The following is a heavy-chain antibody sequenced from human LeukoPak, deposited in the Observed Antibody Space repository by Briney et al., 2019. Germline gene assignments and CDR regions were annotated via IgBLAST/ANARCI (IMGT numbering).Heavy chain of an antibody. CDR1: GGSISSGSYY. D-gene: IGHD6-13*01. Sequence: SETLSLTCTVSGGSISSGSYYWSWIRQPAGKGLEWIGRIYTSGSTNYNPSLKSRVTISVDTSKNQFSLKLSPVTAADTAVYYCARGDSSSWYSWFDPWGQGTLVTVSS. CDR2: IYTSGST. CDR3: ARGDSSSWYSWFDP. J-gene: IGHJ5*02. V-gene: IGHV4-61*02.